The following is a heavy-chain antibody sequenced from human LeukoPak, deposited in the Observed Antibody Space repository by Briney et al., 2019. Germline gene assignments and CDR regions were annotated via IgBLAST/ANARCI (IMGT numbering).Heavy chain of an antibody. Sequence: PGGSLRLSCAASGFTFSSYAMSWVRQAPGKGLEWVAVISYDGSNKYYADSVKGRFTISRDNSKNTLYLQMNSLRAEDTAVYYCAKETAVFYFDYWGQGTLVTVSS. CDR3: AKETAVFYFDY. CDR1: GFTFSSYA. D-gene: IGHD6-13*01. V-gene: IGHV3-30*18. CDR2: ISYDGSNK. J-gene: IGHJ4*02.